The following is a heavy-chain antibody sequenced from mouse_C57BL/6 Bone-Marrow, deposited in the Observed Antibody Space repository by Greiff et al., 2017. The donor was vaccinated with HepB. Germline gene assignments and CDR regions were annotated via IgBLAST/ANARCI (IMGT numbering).Heavy chain of an antibody. CDR1: GYTFTDYY. D-gene: IGHD2-2*01. CDR3: ATPIYYGYDAFAY. V-gene: IGHV1-19*01. J-gene: IGHJ3*01. CDR2: INPYNGGT. Sequence: EVQLQQSGPVLVKPGASVKMSCKASGYTFTDYYMNWVKQSHGKSLEWIGVINPYNGGTSYNQKFKGKATLTVDKSSSTAYMELNSLTSEDSAVYYCATPIYYGYDAFAYWGQGTLVTVSA.